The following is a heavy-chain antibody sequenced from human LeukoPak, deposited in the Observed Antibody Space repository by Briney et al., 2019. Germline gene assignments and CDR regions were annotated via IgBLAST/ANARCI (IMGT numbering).Heavy chain of an antibody. D-gene: IGHD6-19*01. CDR2: ISSSGSSI. CDR1: GFTFSSYE. CDR3: ARGQWLVFDY. J-gene: IGHJ4*02. Sequence: GGSLRLSCAASGFTFSSYEMNWVRQAPGEGLEWASYISSSGSSIYYADSVKGRFTISRDNAKNSLYLQMNSLRVEDMAVYYCARGQWLVFDYWGEGTLVTVSS. V-gene: IGHV3-48*03.